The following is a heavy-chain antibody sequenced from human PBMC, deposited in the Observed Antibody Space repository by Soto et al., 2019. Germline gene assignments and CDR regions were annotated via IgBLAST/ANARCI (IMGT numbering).Heavy chain of an antibody. CDR2: IIPILGIA. CDR1: GGTFSSYT. CDR3: ARLHLGYCSGGSCYWFDP. J-gene: IGHJ5*02. D-gene: IGHD2-15*01. V-gene: IGHV1-69*02. Sequence: SVKVSCKASGGTFSSYTISWVRQAPGQGLEWMGRIIPILGIANYAQKFQGRATITADKSTSTAYMELSSLRSEDTAVYYCARLHLGYCSGGSCYWFDPWGQGTLVTVSS.